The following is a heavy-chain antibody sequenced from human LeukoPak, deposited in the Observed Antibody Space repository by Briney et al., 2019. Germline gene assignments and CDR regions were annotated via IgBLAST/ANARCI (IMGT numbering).Heavy chain of an antibody. CDR2: ISYDGSNK. J-gene: IGHJ4*02. CDR1: GFTFSSYA. V-gene: IGHV3-30-3*01. CDR3: ARGSKLSGGSCSFDY. D-gene: IGHD2-15*01. Sequence: QAGGSLRLSCAASGFTFSSYAMHWVRQAPGKGLEWVAVISYDGSNKYYADSVKGRFTISRDNSKNTLYLQMNSLRAEDTAAYYCARGSKLSGGSCSFDYWGQGTLVTVSS.